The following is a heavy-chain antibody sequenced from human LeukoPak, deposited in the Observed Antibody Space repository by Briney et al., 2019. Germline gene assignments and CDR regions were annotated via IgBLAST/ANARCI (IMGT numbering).Heavy chain of an antibody. V-gene: IGHV3-30*02. D-gene: IGHD3-3*01. J-gene: IGHJ3*02. CDR2: IRYDGSNK. CDR3: ARGYFAVGAFDI. CDR1: GFTFSSYG. Sequence: PGGSLRLSCAASGFTFSSYGMHWVRQAPGKGLEWVAFIRYDGSNKYYADSVKGRFTISRDNSKNTLYLQLNSLRAEDTAVYYCARGYFAVGAFDIWGQGTMVTVSS.